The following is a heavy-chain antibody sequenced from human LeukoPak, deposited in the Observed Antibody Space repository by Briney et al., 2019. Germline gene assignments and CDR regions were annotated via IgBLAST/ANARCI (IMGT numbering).Heavy chain of an antibody. CDR1: GGSNSSYY. D-gene: IGHD2-15*01. CDR2: IYNSGST. J-gene: IGHJ4*02. Sequence: PETLSLTCTVSGGSNSSYYWSWIRQPAGKGLEWIGRIYNSGSTKYNPSLKSRVTMSVDTSKNQFSLKLNSVTAADTAVYYCARDRGRYCSGGSCYPDYWGQGTLVTVSS. V-gene: IGHV4-4*07. CDR3: ARDRGRYCSGGSCYPDY.